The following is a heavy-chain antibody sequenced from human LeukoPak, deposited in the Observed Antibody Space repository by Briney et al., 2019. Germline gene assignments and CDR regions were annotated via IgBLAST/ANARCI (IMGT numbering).Heavy chain of an antibody. D-gene: IGHD2-15*01. CDR2: IGSSGSYT. CDR1: GFTFSTYS. CDR3: AKQLGYCSDGSCYFPY. V-gene: IGHV3-21*04. J-gene: IGHJ4*02. Sequence: GGSPRLSCAASGFTFSTYSMNWVRQAPGKGLEWVSSIGSSGSYTYYADSVQGRFTISRDNSKSTLCLQMNSLRAEDTAVYYCAKQLGYCSDGSCYFPYWGQGTLVTVSS.